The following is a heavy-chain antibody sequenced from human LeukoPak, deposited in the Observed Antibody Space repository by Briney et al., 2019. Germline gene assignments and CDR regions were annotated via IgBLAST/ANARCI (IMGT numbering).Heavy chain of an antibody. CDR3: ARDETRTNWFDP. D-gene: IGHD4-11*01. V-gene: IGHV1-69*13. Sequence: SVKVSCKASGGTFSSYAISWVRQAPGKGLEWMGGIIPIFGTANYAQKFQGRVTITADESTSTAYMELSSLRSEDTAVYYCARDETRTNWFDPWGQGTLVTVSS. J-gene: IGHJ5*02. CDR1: GGTFSSYA. CDR2: IIPIFGTA.